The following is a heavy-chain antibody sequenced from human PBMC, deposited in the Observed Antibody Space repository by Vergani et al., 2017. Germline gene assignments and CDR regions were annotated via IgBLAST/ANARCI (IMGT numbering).Heavy chain of an antibody. V-gene: IGHV3-30-3*01. CDR3: ARDIRRYCSSTSCWVPMDV. CDR2: ISYDGSNK. J-gene: IGHJ6*04. CDR1: GFTFSSYA. D-gene: IGHD2-2*01. Sequence: QMQLVESGGGVVQPGRSLRLSCAASGFTFSSYAMHWVRQAPGKGLEWVAVISYDGSNKYYADSVKGRFTISRDNSKNTLYLQMNSLRAEDTAVYYCARDIRRYCSSTSCWVPMDVWGKGTTVTVSS.